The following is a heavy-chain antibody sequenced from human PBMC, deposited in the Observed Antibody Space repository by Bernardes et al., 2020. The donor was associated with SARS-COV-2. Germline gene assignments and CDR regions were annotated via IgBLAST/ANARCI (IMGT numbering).Heavy chain of an antibody. Sequence: GGSLTPSCSVPGFPLRSYSVIWVRQAPGKGLEGVASTSSSCNYIFYADSVKGRFTISRDNAKNSLYLQMNSLRAEDTAVYYCARPSGDYWGQGTLVTVSS. CDR3: ARPSGDY. CDR2: TSSSCNYI. J-gene: IGHJ4*02. D-gene: IGHD3-10*01. CDR1: GFPLRSYS. V-gene: IGHV3-21*01.